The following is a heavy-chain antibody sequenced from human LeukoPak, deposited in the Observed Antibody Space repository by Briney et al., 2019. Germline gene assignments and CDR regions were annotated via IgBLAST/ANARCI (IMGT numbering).Heavy chain of an antibody. CDR3: ARGITIFGVVTRPDY. CDR2: IWYEGSNK. J-gene: IGHJ4*02. Sequence: GGSLRLSCAASGFTFSSYGMHWVRQAPGKGLEWVAVIWYEGSNKYYADSVKGRFTISRDNSKNTLYLQMNSLRAEDTAVYSCARGITIFGVVTRPDYWGQGTLVTVSS. CDR1: GFTFSSYG. D-gene: IGHD3-3*01. V-gene: IGHV3-33*01.